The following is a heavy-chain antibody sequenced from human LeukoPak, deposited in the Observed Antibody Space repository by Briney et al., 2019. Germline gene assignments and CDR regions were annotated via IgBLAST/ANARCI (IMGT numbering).Heavy chain of an antibody. V-gene: IGHV1-2*02. CDR1: GYTFTGHY. CDR3: ARWRGYSSGWSGPFDD. J-gene: IGHJ4*02. CDR2: IDAKSGGT. D-gene: IGHD6-13*01. Sequence: ASVKVSCKASGYTFTGHYLHWVRQAPGQGLEWMGWIDAKSGGTKYAQRFQGRVAMTRDMSINTGYMELRSLTSDDTAVYYCARWRGYSSGWSGPFDDWGQGTLVTVSS.